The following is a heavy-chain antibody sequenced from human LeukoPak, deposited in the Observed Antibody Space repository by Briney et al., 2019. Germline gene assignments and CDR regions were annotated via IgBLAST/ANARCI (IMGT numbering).Heavy chain of an antibody. Sequence: SETLSLTCTVSGGSISSSRYYWGWIRQPPGKGLEWIGSIYYSGSTYYNPSLKSRVTISVDTSRNQFSLKLSSVTAADTAVYYCARGGSRLTTTGDLDYWGQGTLVTVSS. V-gene: IGHV4-39*01. CDR1: GGSISSSRYY. CDR2: IYYSGST. CDR3: ARGGSRLTTTGDLDY. D-gene: IGHD4-17*01. J-gene: IGHJ4*02.